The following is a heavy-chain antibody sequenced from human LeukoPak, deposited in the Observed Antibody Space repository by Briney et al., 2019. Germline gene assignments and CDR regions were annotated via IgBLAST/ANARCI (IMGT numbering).Heavy chain of an antibody. Sequence: SETLSLTCAVSGGSISTSKTGSWVRQPPGKGLEWVGEIYHSGSTNYNPSLKSRVTISVDKSKNQFSLKLSSVTAADTAVYYCARGYSSSWTRSLDYWGQGTLVTVSS. CDR3: ARGYSSSWTRSLDY. J-gene: IGHJ4*02. V-gene: IGHV4-4*02. D-gene: IGHD6-13*01. CDR2: IYHSGST. CDR1: GGSISTSKT.